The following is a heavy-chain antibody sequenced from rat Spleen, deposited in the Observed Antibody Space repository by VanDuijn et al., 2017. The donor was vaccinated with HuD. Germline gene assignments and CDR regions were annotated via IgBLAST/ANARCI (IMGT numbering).Heavy chain of an antibody. Sequence: QVQMKESGPGLVQPSQTLSLTCTVSGFSLTDYSIHWVRQSPGKGLEWLGGIWGNGNTNYNLPLKSKLSISRDMSKSIVFLKMNSLQTEATAIYYCTREDWHFDFWGPGTMVTVSS. CDR1: GFSLTDYS. CDR3: TREDWHFDF. CDR2: IWGNGNT. V-gene: IGHV2S54*01. J-gene: IGHJ1*01.